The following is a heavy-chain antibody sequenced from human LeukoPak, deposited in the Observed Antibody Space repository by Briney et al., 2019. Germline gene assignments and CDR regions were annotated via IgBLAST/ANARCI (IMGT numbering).Heavy chain of an antibody. CDR3: ARDLGLRGVTNWFDP. D-gene: IGHD3-10*01. V-gene: IGHV1-46*01. CDR2: IDPSGGST. J-gene: IGHJ5*02. CDR1: AYTFSSYL. Sequence: ASVKVSCKASAYTFSSYLIHWVRQAPGQGLEWMGIIDPSGGSTVYAQKFQGRVIMTRGTSTSTVYMELSTLRSEDTAVYYCARDLGLRGVTNWFDPWGQGTLVTVSS.